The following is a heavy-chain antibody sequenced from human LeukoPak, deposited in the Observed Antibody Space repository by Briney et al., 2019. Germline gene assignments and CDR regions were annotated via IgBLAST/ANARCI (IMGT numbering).Heavy chain of an antibody. Sequence: GGSLRLSCTASGFTFSNYWMGWVRQAPGKGLQWVANIKTDGSEKYYVDSVKGRFTISRDNAKNSLYLQMNSLRAEDTAVYYCATYSSLNRREFQFWGQGTLLTVSS. V-gene: IGHV3-7*01. J-gene: IGHJ1*01. CDR2: IKTDGSEK. CDR1: GFTFSNYW. D-gene: IGHD3-22*01. CDR3: ATYSSLNRREFQF.